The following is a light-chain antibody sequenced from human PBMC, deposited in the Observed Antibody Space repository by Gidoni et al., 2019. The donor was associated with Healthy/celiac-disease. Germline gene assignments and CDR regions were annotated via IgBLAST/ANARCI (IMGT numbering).Light chain of an antibody. CDR1: QGISNS. CDR3: QQYYSTRT. V-gene: IGKV1-NL1*01. Sequence: DIQMTQSPSSLSASVGDRVTITCRESQGISNSLAWYQQKPGKAPKLLLYAASRLESGVPYRLSGRGSGTDYTLTISSLKPEDFATYYCQQYYSTRTFGQGTKVEIK. CDR2: AAS. J-gene: IGKJ1*01.